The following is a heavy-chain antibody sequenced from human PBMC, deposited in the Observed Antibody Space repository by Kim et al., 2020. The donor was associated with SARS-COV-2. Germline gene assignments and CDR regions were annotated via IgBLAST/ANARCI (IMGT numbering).Heavy chain of an antibody. Sequence: GRVTITRDTSASTAYMELSSLRSEDTAVYYCARDFGYDSSGYYRYGFDYWGQGTLVTVSS. CDR3: ARDFGYDSSGYYRYGFDY. D-gene: IGHD3-22*01. V-gene: IGHV1-3*01. J-gene: IGHJ4*02.